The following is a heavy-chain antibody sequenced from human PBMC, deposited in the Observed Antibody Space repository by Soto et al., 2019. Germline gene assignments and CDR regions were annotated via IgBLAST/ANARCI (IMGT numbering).Heavy chain of an antibody. CDR3: SSLQVAVPPD. CDR1: GDSIGNGGYY. J-gene: IGHJ4*02. Sequence: PSETLSLTCTVSGDSIGNGGYYWSWIRQHPGKGLEWIGHIYYIGNTDYTPSLRSRVTISVDTSKNQFSLKLTSVAVADTATYFCSSLQVAVPPDWGQGTLVTVSS. CDR2: IYYIGNT. V-gene: IGHV4-39*01. D-gene: IGHD6-6*01.